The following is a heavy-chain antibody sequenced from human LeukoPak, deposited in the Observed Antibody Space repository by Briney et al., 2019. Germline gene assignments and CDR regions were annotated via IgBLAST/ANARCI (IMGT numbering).Heavy chain of an antibody. J-gene: IGHJ6*04. V-gene: IGHV3-11*06. Sequence: GGSLRLSCAASGFTFSDYYMSWIRQAPGKGLEWVSYISSSSSYTNYADSVKGRFTISRDNAKNSLYLQMSSLRAEDTAVYYCASCSGGSCYYYGMDVWGKGTTVTVSS. CDR3: ASCSGGSCYYYGMDV. CDR2: ISSSSSYT. CDR1: GFTFSDYY. D-gene: IGHD2-15*01.